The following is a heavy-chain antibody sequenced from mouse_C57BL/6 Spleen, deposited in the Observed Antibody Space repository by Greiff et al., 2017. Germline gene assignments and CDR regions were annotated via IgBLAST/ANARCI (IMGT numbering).Heavy chain of an antibody. Sequence: QVQLMESGAELARPGASVKLSCKASGYTFTSYGISWVKQRTGQGLEWIGEISPRSGNTYYNEKFKGKATLTADKSSSTAYMELRSLTSENTAVYFCAKEADGGAMDYWGQGTSVTVSA. V-gene: IGHV1-81*01. J-gene: IGHJ4*01. CDR1: GYTFTSYG. CDR2: ISPRSGNT. D-gene: IGHD1-1*02. CDR3: AKEADGGAMDY.